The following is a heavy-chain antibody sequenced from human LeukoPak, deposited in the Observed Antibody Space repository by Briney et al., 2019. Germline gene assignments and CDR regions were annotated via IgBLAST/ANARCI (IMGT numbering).Heavy chain of an antibody. V-gene: IGHV3-23*01. Sequence: GGSLRPSCAASGFTFSHYAMSWIRQAPGKGLEWVSGISGSGGSTYCADSVRGRFTISRDNSKDTLYLQVSSLRAEDTAVYYCAKGVYSTSWWSVDYWGQGTLVTVSS. CDR2: ISGSGGST. J-gene: IGHJ4*02. CDR3: AKGVYSTSWWSVDY. CDR1: GFTFSHYA. D-gene: IGHD2-2*01.